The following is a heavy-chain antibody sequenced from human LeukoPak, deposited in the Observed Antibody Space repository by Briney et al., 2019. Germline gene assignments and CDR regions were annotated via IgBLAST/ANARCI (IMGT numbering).Heavy chain of an antibody. J-gene: IGHJ4*02. D-gene: IGHD4-23*01. CDR1: GFTVSSNS. CDR3: ARNDAVTGDYFDY. CDR2: IYYSGST. V-gene: IGHV4-59*02. Sequence: GSLRLSCTVSGFTVSSNSMSWIRQPPGKGLEWIGSIYYSGSTYYNPSLKSRVTISVDTSKNQFSLKLSSVTAADTAVHYCARNDAVTGDYFDYWGQGTLVTVSS.